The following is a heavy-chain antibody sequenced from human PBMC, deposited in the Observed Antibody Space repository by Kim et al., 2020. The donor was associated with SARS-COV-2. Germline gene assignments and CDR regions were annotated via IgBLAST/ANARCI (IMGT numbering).Heavy chain of an antibody. CDR2: SK. D-gene: IGHD1-7*01. CDR3: ARGRSGTADY. J-gene: IGHJ4*02. Sequence: SKSYAQKFQGRVTMTRDTSTSTVYMELSSLRSEDTAVYYCARGRSGTADYWGQGTLVTVSS. V-gene: IGHV1-46*01.